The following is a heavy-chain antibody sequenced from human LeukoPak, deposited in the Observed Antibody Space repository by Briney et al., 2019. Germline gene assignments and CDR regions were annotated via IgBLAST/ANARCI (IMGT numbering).Heavy chain of an antibody. Sequence: PGGSLRLSCAASGFTFSSYAMSWVRQAPGKGLEWVSGISGSGGSTYYADSVKGRFTISRDNSKNTLYLQMNSLRAEDTAVYYCAKAEGVWSGYSNDAFDIWGQGTMVTVSS. D-gene: IGHD3-3*01. CDR3: AKAEGVWSGYSNDAFDI. J-gene: IGHJ3*02. CDR1: GFTFSSYA. CDR2: ISGSGGST. V-gene: IGHV3-23*01.